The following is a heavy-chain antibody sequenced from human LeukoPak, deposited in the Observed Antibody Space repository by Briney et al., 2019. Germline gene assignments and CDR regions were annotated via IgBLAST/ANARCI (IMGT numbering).Heavy chain of an antibody. V-gene: IGHV4-30-4*08. CDR3: AREAQLLSEPIYYYYYMDV. CDR2: IYYSGST. D-gene: IGHD2-2*01. J-gene: IGHJ6*03. CDR1: GGSISSGDYY. Sequence: PSETLSLTCTVSGGSISSGDYYWSWIRQPPGKGLEWIGYIYYSGSTYYNPSLKSRVTISVDTSKNQFSLKLSSVTAADTAVYYCAREAQLLSEPIYYYYYMDVWGKGTTVTVSS.